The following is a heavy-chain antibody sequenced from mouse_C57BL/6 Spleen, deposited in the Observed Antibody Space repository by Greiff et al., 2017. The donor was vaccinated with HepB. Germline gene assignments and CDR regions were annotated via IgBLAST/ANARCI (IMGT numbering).Heavy chain of an antibody. D-gene: IGHD1-1*01. CDR2: ISSGSSTI. Sequence: EVQVVESGGGLVKPGGSLKLSCAASGFTFSDYGMHWVRQAPEKGLEWVAYISSGSSTIYYADTVKGRFTISRDNATNTLFLQMTSLRSEDTAMYYCARRELHYLDYWGQGTTLTVSS. CDR3: ARRELHYLDY. CDR1: GFTFSDYG. J-gene: IGHJ2*01. V-gene: IGHV5-17*01.